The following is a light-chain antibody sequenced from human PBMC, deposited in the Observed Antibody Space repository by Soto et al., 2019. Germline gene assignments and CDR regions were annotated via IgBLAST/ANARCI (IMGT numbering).Light chain of an antibody. V-gene: IGKV1D-12*01. CDR2: AAS. CDR3: QQANSFPRT. CDR1: QAISTW. J-gene: IGKJ1*01. Sequence: DIQMTQSPSSVSASVGDRVNITCRASQAISTWLAWYQQKPGKDPKLLIYAASNLQTGVPSRFSGSGSGTDFTLTISSLQPEDFATDYCQQANSFPRTFGQGTKV.